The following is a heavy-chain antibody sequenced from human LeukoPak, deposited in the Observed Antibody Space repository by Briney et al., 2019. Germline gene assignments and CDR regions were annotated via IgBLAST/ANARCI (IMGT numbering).Heavy chain of an antibody. J-gene: IGHJ4*02. D-gene: IGHD6-19*01. CDR2: ISGSGGST. V-gene: IGHV3-23*01. Sequence: GGSLRLSCAASGFTFSSYAMSWVRQAPGKGLEWVSAISGSGGSTYFADSLKGRFTISRDNSKNTLYLQLNSLRAEDTAVNYCAKGVRAVAGPSWPNWGQGTLVTVSS. CDR3: AKGVRAVAGPSWPN. CDR1: GFTFSSYA.